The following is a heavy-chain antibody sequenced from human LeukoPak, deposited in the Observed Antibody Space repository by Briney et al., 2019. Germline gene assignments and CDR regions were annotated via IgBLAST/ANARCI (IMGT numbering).Heavy chain of an antibody. CDR2: ISWNGGNT. V-gene: IGHV3-20*04. CDR1: GFTLDDYG. D-gene: IGHD6-13*01. J-gene: IGHJ4*02. Sequence: GGSLRLSCVASGFTLDDYGMSWVRQAPGKGLEWVSSISWNGGNTDYADSVKDRFTISRDNAKNSLYLQMNSLRAEDTALYYCAKDPDRGSWSTHFDYWGQGTLVTVSS. CDR3: AKDPDRGSWSTHFDY.